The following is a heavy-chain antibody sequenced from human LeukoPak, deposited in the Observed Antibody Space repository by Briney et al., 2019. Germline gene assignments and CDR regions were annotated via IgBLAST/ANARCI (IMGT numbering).Heavy chain of an antibody. J-gene: IGHJ4*02. CDR1: GGSINIYY. CDR3: ARQASDDFWSGYPLYYFDY. CDR2: IYTSGST. V-gene: IGHV4-4*07. Sequence: SETLSLTCTVSGGSINIYYWSWIRQPPGKGLEWIGRIYTSGSTNYNPSLKSRVTMSVDTSKNQFSLKLSSVTAADTVVYYCARQASDDFWSGYPLYYFDYWGQGTLVTVSS. D-gene: IGHD3-3*01.